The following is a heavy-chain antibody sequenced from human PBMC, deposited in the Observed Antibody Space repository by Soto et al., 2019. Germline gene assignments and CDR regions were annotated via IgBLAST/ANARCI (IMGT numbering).Heavy chain of an antibody. V-gene: IGHV4-30-4*01. J-gene: IGHJ4*02. CDR2: IYYSGST. CDR3: ARGGLLRGYSYGHNFDY. CDR1: GGSIGSGDYY. D-gene: IGHD5-18*01. Sequence: SVTLSVTCTVAGGSIGSGDYYWSWIRQPPGKGLEWIGYIYYSGSTYYNPSLKSRVTISVDTSKNQFSLKLSSVTAADTAVYYCARGGLLRGYSYGHNFDYWGQGTLVTVSS.